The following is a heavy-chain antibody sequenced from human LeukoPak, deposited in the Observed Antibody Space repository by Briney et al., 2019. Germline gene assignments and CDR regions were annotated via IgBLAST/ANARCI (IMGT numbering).Heavy chain of an antibody. CDR3: ARGSKAAPGTFDY. J-gene: IGHJ4*02. D-gene: IGHD6-13*01. V-gene: IGHV4-34*01. CDR1: GGSFSGYY. CDR2: INHSGST. Sequence: SETLSLTCAVYGGSFSGYYWSWIRQPPGKGLEWIGEINHSGSTNYNPSLKSRVAISVDTSKNQFSLKLSSVSAADTAVYYCARGSKAAPGTFDYWGQGTLVTVSS.